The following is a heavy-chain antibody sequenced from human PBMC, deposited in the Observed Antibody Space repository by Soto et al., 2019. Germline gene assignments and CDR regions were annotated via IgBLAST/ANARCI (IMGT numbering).Heavy chain of an antibody. CDR1: GGSVSSGSYY. CDR2: IHYSGST. J-gene: IGHJ4*02. CDR3: ARESSGWYATLDY. V-gene: IGHV4-61*01. Sequence: QVQLQESGPGLVKPSETLSLTCTVSGGSVSSGSYYWSWIRQPPGKGLEWIGYIHYSGSTNYNPSLKSRVTTSVDTSKNQFSLKLSSVTAADTAVYYCARESSGWYATLDYWGQGTLVTVSS. D-gene: IGHD6-19*01.